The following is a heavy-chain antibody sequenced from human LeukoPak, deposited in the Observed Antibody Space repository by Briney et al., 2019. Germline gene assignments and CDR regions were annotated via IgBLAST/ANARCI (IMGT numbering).Heavy chain of an antibody. CDR2: ILYSGRA. CDR1: GGSISDHY. Sequence: PSEALSLTCTVSGGSISDHYWSWIRKPPGKGLEWIGYILYSGRANSNPSLKSRVTISVDTSENQFSLKLSSVTAADTAVYYCARDHREGIYFLHYMDVWGKGTTVTVSS. J-gene: IGHJ6*03. D-gene: IGHD2/OR15-2a*01. V-gene: IGHV4-59*11. CDR3: ARDHREGIYFLHYMDV.